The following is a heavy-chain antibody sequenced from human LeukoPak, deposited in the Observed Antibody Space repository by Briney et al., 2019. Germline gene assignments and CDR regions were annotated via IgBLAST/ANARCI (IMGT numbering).Heavy chain of an antibody. CDR3: ATRSYCYSTSCYGYWFDS. CDR1: GYRFTDYW. Sequence: GESLKISCKGSGYRFTDYWIAWVRQMRGKGLEWMGIIYPGDSDSRYSPSFQGQVTFSADKSISTAYLQWSSLKASDTAMYYCATRSYCYSTSCYGYWFDSWGQGTLVTVSS. CDR2: IYPGDSDS. D-gene: IGHD2-2*01. V-gene: IGHV5-51*01. J-gene: IGHJ5*01.